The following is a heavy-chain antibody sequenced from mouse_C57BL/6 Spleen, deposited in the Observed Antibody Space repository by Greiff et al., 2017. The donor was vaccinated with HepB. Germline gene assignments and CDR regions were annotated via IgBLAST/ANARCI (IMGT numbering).Heavy chain of an antibody. CDR2: ISDGGSYT. CDR1: GFTFSSYS. J-gene: IGHJ3*01. Sequence: EVQLVESGGGLVKPGGSLKLSCAASGFTFSSYSMSWVRQTPEKRLEWVATISDGGSYTYYPDNVKGRVTISGDNAKNNLYLQMSHLKSEDTAMYYCAIETYDYDVFAYWGQGTLVTVSA. CDR3: AIETYDYDVFAY. V-gene: IGHV5-4*01. D-gene: IGHD2-4*01.